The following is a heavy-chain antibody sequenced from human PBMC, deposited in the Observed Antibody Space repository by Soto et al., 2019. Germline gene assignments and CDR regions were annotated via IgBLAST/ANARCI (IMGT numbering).Heavy chain of an antibody. CDR2: IIPIFGTA. CDR1: GGTFSRHA. J-gene: IGHJ6*02. Sequence: QVQLVQSGAEVRKPGSSVKVSCKASGGTFSRHAISWVRQAPGQGLEWMGGIIPIFGTANHAQKFQGRVTIIADESTSTVYMELSSLRSEDTAMYYCARGWGIAARRDYYYYGMDVWGQGTTVTVSS. V-gene: IGHV1-69*01. D-gene: IGHD6-6*01. CDR3: ARGWGIAARRDYYYYGMDV.